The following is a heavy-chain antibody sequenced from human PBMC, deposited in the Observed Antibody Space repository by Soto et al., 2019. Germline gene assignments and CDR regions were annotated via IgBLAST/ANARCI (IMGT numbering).Heavy chain of an antibody. Sequence: PGGSLRLSCAASGFTFSSYSMNWVRQAPGKGLEWVSYISSSSTIYYADSVKGRFTISRDNAKNSLYLQMNSLRDEDTAVYYCARFPTSGAFDIWGQGKMVPVS. CDR3: ARFPTSGAFDI. V-gene: IGHV3-48*02. J-gene: IGHJ3*02. D-gene: IGHD2-2*01. CDR2: ISSSSTI. CDR1: GFTFSSYS.